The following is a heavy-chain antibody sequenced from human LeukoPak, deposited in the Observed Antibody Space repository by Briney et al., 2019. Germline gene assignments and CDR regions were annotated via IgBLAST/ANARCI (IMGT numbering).Heavy chain of an antibody. CDR1: GYTFTDYY. CDR3: ARAYTSPNGPY. D-gene: IGHD3-16*01. J-gene: IGHJ4*02. CDR2: INPNSGTT. Sequence: GASVKVSCKTSGYTFTDYYLHWVRQAPGQGLEWMGWINPNSGTTNYAQKFQGRVTMTRDTSISTAYMELNRLRSDDMAMYYCARAYTSPNGPYWGQGTLVTVSS. V-gene: IGHV1-2*02.